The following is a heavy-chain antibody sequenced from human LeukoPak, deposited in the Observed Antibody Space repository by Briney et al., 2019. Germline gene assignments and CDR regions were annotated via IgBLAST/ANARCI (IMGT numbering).Heavy chain of an antibody. CDR3: ARNNGMDV. Sequence: GGSLRLSCAASGFTFDDYAMHWVRQAPGRGPEWVANVNRDGSETYYLDSVKGRFTTSKDNAKNSLYLQMNSLRAEDTALYHCARNNGMDVWGQGTTVIVSS. J-gene: IGHJ6*02. CDR2: VNRDGSET. CDR1: GFTFDDYA. V-gene: IGHV3-7*03.